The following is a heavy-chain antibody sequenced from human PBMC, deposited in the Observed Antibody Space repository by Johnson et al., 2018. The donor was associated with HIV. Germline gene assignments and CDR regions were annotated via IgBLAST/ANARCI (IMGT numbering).Heavy chain of an antibody. V-gene: IGHV3-30*18. J-gene: IGHJ3*02. Sequence: QMLLVESGGGVVQPGRSLRLSCAASGFTFSSYGMHWVSQAPGKGLEWVADISHDESYKYYADSVKGRFTISRDKNMLYLQMNSLRAEDTAVYYCAKPLGGRDTAMVAIGFDIWGQGTMLTVSS. D-gene: IGHD5-18*01. CDR1: GFTFSSYG. CDR3: AKPLGGRDTAMVAIGFDI. CDR2: ISHDESYK.